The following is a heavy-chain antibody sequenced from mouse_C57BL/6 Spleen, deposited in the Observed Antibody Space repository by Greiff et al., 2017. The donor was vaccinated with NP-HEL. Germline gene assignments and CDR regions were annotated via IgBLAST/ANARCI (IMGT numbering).Heavy chain of an antibody. D-gene: IGHD2-2*01. J-gene: IGHJ4*01. CDR1: GFSLTSYG. V-gene: IGHV2-6*03. CDR3: SRSTMVTGYAMDY. CDR2: IWSDGST. Sequence: VKLMESGPGLVAPSQSLSITCTVSGFSLTSYGVHWVRQPPGKGLEWLVVIWSDGSTTYNSAPKSRLSISKDNSKSQVFLKMNSLQTDDTAMYYCSRSTMVTGYAMDYWGQGTSVTVSS.